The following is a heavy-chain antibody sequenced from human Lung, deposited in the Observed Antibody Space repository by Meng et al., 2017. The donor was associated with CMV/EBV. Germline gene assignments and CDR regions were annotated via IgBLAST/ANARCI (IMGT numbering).Heavy chain of an antibody. J-gene: IGHJ5*02. V-gene: IGHV1-18*01. D-gene: IGHD4-17*01. CDR1: GYTFTSYG. CDR2: ISAYNGNT. Sequence: VQLVQSGAQVKKPGASVKVSCTASGYTFTSYGISWVRQAPGQGLEWMGWISAYNGNTNYAQKLQGRVTMTTDTSTSTAYMELRSLRSDDTAVYYCARDWLSGDYLWGWFDPWGQGTLVTVSA. CDR3: ARDWLSGDYLWGWFDP.